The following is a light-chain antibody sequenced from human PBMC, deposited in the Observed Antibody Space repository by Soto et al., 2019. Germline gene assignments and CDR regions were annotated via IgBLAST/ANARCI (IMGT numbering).Light chain of an antibody. J-gene: IGLJ1*01. CDR1: SSDTAGYNY. CDR3: SSYTTRNTPLYV. CDR2: EVS. V-gene: IGLV2-14*01. Sequence: QSVLTQPASVSGSPGQSITISCTGTSSDTAGYNYVSWYQQHPGKAPKLMIYEVSNRPSGVSNRFSGSQSGNTASLTISGRQAEDEANYYCSSYTTRNTPLYVFGTGTQLTVL.